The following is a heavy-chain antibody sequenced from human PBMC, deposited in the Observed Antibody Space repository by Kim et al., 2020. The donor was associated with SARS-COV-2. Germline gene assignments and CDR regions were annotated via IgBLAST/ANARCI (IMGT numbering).Heavy chain of an antibody. J-gene: IGHJ4*02. D-gene: IGHD6-13*01. V-gene: IGHV3-30*04. CDR3: ARTPLAAAEEYYFDY. CDR2: ISYDGSNK. CDR1: GFTFSSYA. Sequence: GGSLRLSCAASGFTFSSYAMHWVRQAPGKGLEWVAVISYDGSNKYYVDSVKGRFTISRDNSKNTLYLQMNSLRAEDTAVYYCARTPLAAAEEYYFDYWGQGTLVTVSS.